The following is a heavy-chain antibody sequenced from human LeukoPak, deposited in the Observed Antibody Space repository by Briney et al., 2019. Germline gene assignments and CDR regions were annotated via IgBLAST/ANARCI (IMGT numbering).Heavy chain of an antibody. V-gene: IGHV6-1*01. J-gene: IGHJ4*02. CDR1: GDSVSSSGAA. CDR2: TYYRSQWPY. Sequence: SETLSLTCTISGDSVSSSGAAWNWIRQSPSRGLEWLGRTYYRSQWPYDYAFSVNSRITINSDTSKNQFSLQLNSVTPEDTAVYFCAWGNYYFDHWGQGILVTVSS. CDR3: AWGNYYFDH. D-gene: IGHD3-16*01.